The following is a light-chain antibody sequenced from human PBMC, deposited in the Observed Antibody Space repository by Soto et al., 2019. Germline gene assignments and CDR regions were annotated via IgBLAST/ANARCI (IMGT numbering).Light chain of an antibody. J-gene: IGKJ1*01. V-gene: IGKV1-9*01. CDR2: AAS. CDR3: QQLNSYPLT. CDR1: QGISSF. Sequence: DIPLTQSPSFLSASVGDRVTITCRASQGISSFLAWYQQEPGKAPKLLIYAASTLQSGVPSRFSGIGSETEFTLTINSLQPEDSATYYCQQLNSYPLTFGQGTKVEVK.